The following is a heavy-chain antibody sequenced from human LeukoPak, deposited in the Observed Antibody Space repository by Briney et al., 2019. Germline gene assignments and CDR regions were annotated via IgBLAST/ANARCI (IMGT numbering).Heavy chain of an antibody. J-gene: IGHJ4*02. CDR3: ARATGY. CDR1: GFTFSNYW. V-gene: IGHV3-74*01. D-gene: IGHD2-8*02. Sequence: GGSLRLSCVASGFTFSNYWMLWVRQAPGKGLMWVSLISTDGKSTRYAESVKGRFTISRDNAKNALYLQMNSLRAEDTAVYYCARATGYWGQGTLVTVSS. CDR2: ISTDGKST.